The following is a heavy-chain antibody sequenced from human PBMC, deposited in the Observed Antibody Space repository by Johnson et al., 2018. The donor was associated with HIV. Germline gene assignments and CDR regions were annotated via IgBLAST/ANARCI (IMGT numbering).Heavy chain of an antibody. V-gene: IGHV3-13*01. J-gene: IGHJ3*02. Sequence: VQLVESGGGSVQSGGSLRLSCAASGFTFNNYDMHWVRPVTGKALEWVSAIGKAADTYYADSVRGRFTISRENVRNSCDLQMDSLGVGDTAVYYCARGCVVGGDSGYDAFDIWGQGTVVTVSS. CDR1: GFTFNNYD. D-gene: IGHD2-21*02. CDR2: IGKAADT. CDR3: ARGCVVGGDSGYDAFDI.